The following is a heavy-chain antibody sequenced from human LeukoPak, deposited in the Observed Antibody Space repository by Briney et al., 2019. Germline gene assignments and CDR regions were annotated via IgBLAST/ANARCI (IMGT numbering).Heavy chain of an antibody. CDR1: GYTFTSYD. CDR2: ISAYNGNT. Sequence: ASVKVSCKASGYTFTSYDINWVRQATGQGLEWMGWISAYNGNTNYAQKLQGRVTMTTDTSTSTAYMELRSLRSDDTAVYYCAREGHEIAVAGDWGQGTLVTVSS. D-gene: IGHD6-19*01. V-gene: IGHV1-18*01. CDR3: AREGHEIAVAGD. J-gene: IGHJ4*02.